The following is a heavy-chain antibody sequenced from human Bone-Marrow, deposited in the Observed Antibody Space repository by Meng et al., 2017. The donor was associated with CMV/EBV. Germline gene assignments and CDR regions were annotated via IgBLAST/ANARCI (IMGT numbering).Heavy chain of an antibody. CDR2: ISSSSSYI. D-gene: IGHD2-2*01. CDR1: GFTFSSYS. Sequence: GKSLKISCAASGFTFSSYSMNWVRQAPGKGLEWVSSISSSSSYIYYADSVKGRFTISRDNAKNSLYLQMNSLRAEDTAVYYCARDAIGYCSSTSCQYYDFWSGYPTGGYYYYGMDVWGQGTTVTVSS. V-gene: IGHV3-21*01. CDR3: ARDAIGYCSSTSCQYYDFWSGYPTGGYYYYGMDV. J-gene: IGHJ6*02.